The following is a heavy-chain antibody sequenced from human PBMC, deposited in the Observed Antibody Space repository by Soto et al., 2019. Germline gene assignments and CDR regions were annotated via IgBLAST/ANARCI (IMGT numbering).Heavy chain of an antibody. CDR2: ISGSSKTI. CDR1: GVTFSDSS. Sequence: GGSLRLSCAASGVTFSDSSMNWVRQAPGKGLEWVPYISGSSKTIYYADSVKGRFTISRDNAKNSVYLQMNSLRDEDTAVYYCARDKKWAFDYWGQGALVTVSS. J-gene: IGHJ4*02. D-gene: IGHD1-26*01. V-gene: IGHV3-48*02. CDR3: ARDKKWAFDY.